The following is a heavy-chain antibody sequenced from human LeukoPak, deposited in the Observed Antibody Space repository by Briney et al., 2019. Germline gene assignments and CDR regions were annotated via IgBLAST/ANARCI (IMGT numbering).Heavy chain of an antibody. V-gene: IGHV3-48*03. Sequence: PGGSLRLPCAASGFTFSSYEMNWVRQAPGKGLEWVSYISSSGSTIYYADSVKGRFTISRDNAKNSLYLQMNSLRAEDTAVYYCARTDYYDSSGYYGRGYYYYYGMDVWGQGTTVTVSS. CDR2: ISSSGSTI. CDR1: GFTFSSYE. CDR3: ARTDYYDSSGYYGRGYYYYYGMDV. D-gene: IGHD3-22*01. J-gene: IGHJ6*02.